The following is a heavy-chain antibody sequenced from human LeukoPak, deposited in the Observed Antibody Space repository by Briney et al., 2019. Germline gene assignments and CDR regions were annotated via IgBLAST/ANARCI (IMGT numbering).Heavy chain of an antibody. CDR2: INPNSGGT. Sequence: ASVKVSCKVSGYTLTELSMHWVRQAPGQGLEWMGWINPNSGGTNYAQKFQGRVTMTRDTSISTAYMELSRLRSDDTAVYYCARDPTTYYDFWSGSYNWFDPRGQGTLVTVSS. D-gene: IGHD3-3*01. J-gene: IGHJ5*02. CDR1: GYTLTELS. V-gene: IGHV1-2*02. CDR3: ARDPTTYYDFWSGSYNWFDP.